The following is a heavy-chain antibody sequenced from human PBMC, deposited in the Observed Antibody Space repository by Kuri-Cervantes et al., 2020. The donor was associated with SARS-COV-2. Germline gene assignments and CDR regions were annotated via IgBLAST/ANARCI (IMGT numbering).Heavy chain of an antibody. CDR1: GYTFTSYD. V-gene: IGHV1-8*01. Sequence: ASVKVSCKASGYTFTSYDINWVRQATGQGLEWMGWMNPNSGNTGYAQKFQGRVTMTRNTSISTAYMELSSLRAEDTAVYYCAKAGSRWYYYYMDVWGKGTTVTVSS. J-gene: IGHJ6*03. D-gene: IGHD3-22*01. CDR2: MNPNSGNT. CDR3: AKAGSRWYYYYMDV.